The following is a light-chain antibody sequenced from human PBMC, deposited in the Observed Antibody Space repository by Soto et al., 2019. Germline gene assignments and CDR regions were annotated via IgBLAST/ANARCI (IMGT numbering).Light chain of an antibody. CDR3: CSYAGSSTFV. CDR2: EVS. J-gene: IGLJ2*01. CDR1: ISDVGGYNY. V-gene: IGLV2-14*01. Sequence: QSALTQPASVSGSPGQSITISCTGTISDVGGYNYVSWYQQHPGKAPKLMIYEVSNRPSGVSNRFSGSKSGNTASLTISGLQAEDEADYYCCSYAGSSTFVFGGGTKLTVL.